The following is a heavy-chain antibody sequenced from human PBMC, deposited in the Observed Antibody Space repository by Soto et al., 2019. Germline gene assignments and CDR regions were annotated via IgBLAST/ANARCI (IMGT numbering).Heavy chain of an antibody. CDR2: VHSDGTTT. Sequence: EVQLVESGGGLVQPGASLRLSCAASGFTFDYYWMHWVRQAPGKGLVWVSRVHSDGTTTTYADSVKGLFTISRDNARNTVSLQMCSLRAEDTAIYYCARGDRGGFDPWGHGTVVTVSS. J-gene: IGHJ3*01. D-gene: IGHD3-10*01. CDR1: GFTFDYYW. V-gene: IGHV3-74*01. CDR3: ARGDRGGFDP.